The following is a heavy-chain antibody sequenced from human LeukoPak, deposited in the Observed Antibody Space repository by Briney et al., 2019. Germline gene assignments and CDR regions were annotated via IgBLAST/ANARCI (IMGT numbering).Heavy chain of an antibody. CDR1: GFTFSDYA. CDR3: AKGPYYYDSSGYPTN. CDR2: ISGSGGST. V-gene: IGHV3-23*01. D-gene: IGHD3-22*01. J-gene: IGHJ4*02. Sequence: GGSLRLSCAAASGFTFSDYAMNWVRQAPGKGLEWVSAISGSGGSTYYADSVKGRFTISRDNSKNTLYLQMNSLRAEDTAVYYCAKGPYYYDSSGYPTNWGQGTLVTVSS.